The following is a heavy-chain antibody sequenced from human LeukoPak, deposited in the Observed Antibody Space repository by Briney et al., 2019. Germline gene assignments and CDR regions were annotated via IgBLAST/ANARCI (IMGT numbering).Heavy chain of an antibody. Sequence: GGSLRLSCAASGFTFSSYWMHWVRQAAGKGLVWVSYISGDGSSTTYADSVKGRFTISRDNAKNTLDLQMNSLRAEDTAVYYCARGGWGTAIDYWAQGTLVTVSS. D-gene: IGHD1-7*01. CDR3: ARGGWGTAIDY. V-gene: IGHV3-74*01. CDR2: ISGDGSST. J-gene: IGHJ4*02. CDR1: GFTFSSYW.